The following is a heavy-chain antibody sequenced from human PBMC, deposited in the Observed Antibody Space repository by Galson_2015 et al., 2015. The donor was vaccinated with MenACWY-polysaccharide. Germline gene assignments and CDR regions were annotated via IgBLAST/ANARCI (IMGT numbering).Heavy chain of an antibody. CDR2: ISGGGATT. Sequence: SLRLSCAASGFTFSGHAMTWLRQAPGKGLDWVSSISGGGATTNYADSVKGRFTISRDNSKNTLYLQMNSLRAEDTSIYYCAKSNAGCSNTRHWDYWGQGTLVTVSS. D-gene: IGHD2-2*01. V-gene: IGHV3-23*01. CDR1: GFTFSGHA. J-gene: IGHJ4*02. CDR3: AKSNAGCSNTRHWDY.